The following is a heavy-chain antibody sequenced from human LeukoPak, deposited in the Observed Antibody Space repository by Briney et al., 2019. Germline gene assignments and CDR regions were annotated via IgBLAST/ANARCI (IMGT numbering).Heavy chain of an antibody. J-gene: IGHJ5*02. CDR3: ARDSGFWTFDP. Sequence: SETLSLTCAVSGGSISSGGYSWSWIRQPPGKGLEWIGYIYHSGSANYNPSLKSRLTMAVDTSKNQISLKLTSVTAADTAVYYCARDSGFWTFDPWGQGALVTVSS. V-gene: IGHV4-30-2*01. CDR2: IYHSGSA. D-gene: IGHD3/OR15-3a*01. CDR1: GGSISSGGYS.